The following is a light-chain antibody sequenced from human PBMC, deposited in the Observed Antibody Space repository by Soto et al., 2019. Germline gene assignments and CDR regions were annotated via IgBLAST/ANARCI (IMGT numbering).Light chain of an antibody. V-gene: IGKV3-11*01. Sequence: IVLTQSPSAVSLSPGERATLSCRASQSVSSLLAWYQQKPGQAPRLLIYDASNRATGIPARFSGSGSGTDFTLTISSLEPEDFAVYYCQHRFNWPFTFGPGTKVDIK. CDR3: QHRFNWPFT. CDR2: DAS. CDR1: QSVSSL. J-gene: IGKJ3*01.